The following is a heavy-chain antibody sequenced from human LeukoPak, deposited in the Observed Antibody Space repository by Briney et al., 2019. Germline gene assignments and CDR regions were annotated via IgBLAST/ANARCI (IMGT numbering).Heavy chain of an antibody. V-gene: IGHV3-48*01. CDR3: ARDLTVVVVAASDHDAFDI. J-gene: IGHJ3*02. D-gene: IGHD2-15*01. Sequence: GGSLRLSCAASGFTFSSYSMNWVRQAPGKGLEWVSYLSSSSSTIYYADSVKGRFTISRDNAKNSLYLQMNSLRAEDTAVYYCARDLTVVVVAASDHDAFDIWGQGTMVTVSS. CDR1: GFTFSSYS. CDR2: LSSSSSTI.